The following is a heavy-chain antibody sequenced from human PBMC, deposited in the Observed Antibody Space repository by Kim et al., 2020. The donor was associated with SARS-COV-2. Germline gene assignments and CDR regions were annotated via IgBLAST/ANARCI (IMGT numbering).Heavy chain of an antibody. D-gene: IGHD6-6*01. CDR3: ARETYSSSSGLSWFDP. Sequence: ASVKVSCKASGYTFTSYYMHWVRQAPGQGLEWMGIINPSGGSTSYAQKFQGRVTMTRDTSTSTVYMELSSLRSEDTAVYYCARETYSSSSGLSWFDPWGQGTLVTVSS. CDR2: INPSGGST. CDR1: GYTFTSYY. V-gene: IGHV1-46*01. J-gene: IGHJ5*02.